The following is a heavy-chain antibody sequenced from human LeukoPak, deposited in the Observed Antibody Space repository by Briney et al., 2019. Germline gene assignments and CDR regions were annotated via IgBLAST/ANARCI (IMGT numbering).Heavy chain of an antibody. V-gene: IGHV4-59*01. CDR1: GASFTSNY. Sequence: KPSETLSLTCTVSGASFTSNYWSWIRQPPGKGLEGIGYIYYSGTTTYNPSLERRVTMSVDMSKTQFSLRLNSVTATDTAVYYCARLDCGGDCYVDYWGQGNLVTVSS. CDR2: IYYSGTT. J-gene: IGHJ4*02. CDR3: ARLDCGGDCYVDY. D-gene: IGHD2-21*02.